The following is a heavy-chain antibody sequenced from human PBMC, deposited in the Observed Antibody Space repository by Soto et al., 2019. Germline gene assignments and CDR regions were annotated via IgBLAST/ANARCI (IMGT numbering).Heavy chain of an antibody. CDR3: ARQYGSRITMPRGVIISPFDP. Sequence: SETLCVTCTVAGGSMSSSTYYWGWGRQPTGKELEWIGSIYYSGITYYNPARKSGDSISGDTAKKQFCLKLTSVGAADRARYYCARQYGSRITMPRGVIISPFDPWGQRALVTVS. CDR2: IYYSGIT. J-gene: IGHJ5*02. D-gene: IGHD3-10*01. V-gene: IGHV4-39*01. CDR1: GGSMSSSTYY.